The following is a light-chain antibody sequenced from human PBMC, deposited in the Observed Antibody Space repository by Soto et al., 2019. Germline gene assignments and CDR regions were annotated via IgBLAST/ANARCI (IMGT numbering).Light chain of an antibody. CDR1: SGDVGGYNY. J-gene: IGLJ1*01. V-gene: IGLV2-11*01. CDR2: DVS. CDR3: CSYAGSYTLYV. Sequence: QSALTQPRSVSGSPGQSVTISCTGTSGDVGGYNYVSWYRQHPGKAPKLRIYDVSKRTSGVPDRFSGSKSGNTASLTISGLHAEDEADYYCCSYAGSYTLYVFGTGTKLTVL.